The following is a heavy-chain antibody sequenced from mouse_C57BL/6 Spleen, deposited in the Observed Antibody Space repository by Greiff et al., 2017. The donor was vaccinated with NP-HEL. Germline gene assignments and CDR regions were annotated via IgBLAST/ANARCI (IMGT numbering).Heavy chain of an antibody. Sequence: QVQLQQSGAELVRPGSSVKLSCKASGYTFTSYWMDWVKQRPGQGLEWIGNIYPSDSETHYNQKFKDKATLTVEKSSSTAYMQLSSLTSEDSAVYYCARHYYYGSSHWYFDVWGTGTTVTVSS. CDR2: IYPSDSET. CDR1: GYTFTSYW. D-gene: IGHD1-1*01. V-gene: IGHV1-61*01. J-gene: IGHJ1*03. CDR3: ARHYYYGSSHWYFDV.